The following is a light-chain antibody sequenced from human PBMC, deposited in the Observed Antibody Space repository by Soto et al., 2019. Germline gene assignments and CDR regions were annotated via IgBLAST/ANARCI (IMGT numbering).Light chain of an antibody. CDR3: SSYTSSSVYV. J-gene: IGLJ1*01. V-gene: IGLV2-14*01. CDR1: SSDVGGYNY. Sequence: QSALTQPASVSGSHGQSITISCTGTSSDVGGYNYVSWYQQHPGKAPKLMIYDVSNRPSGVSNRFSGSKSGNTASLTISGLQAEDEADYYCSSYTSSSVYVFGTGTKLTVL. CDR2: DVS.